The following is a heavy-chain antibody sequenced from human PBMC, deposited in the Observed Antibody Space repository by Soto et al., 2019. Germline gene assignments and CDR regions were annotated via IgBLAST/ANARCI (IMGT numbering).Heavy chain of an antibody. CDR2: IIPIFGTA. CDR3: AREKRIAAAGSASEF. D-gene: IGHD6-13*01. V-gene: IGHV1-69*13. J-gene: IGHJ4*02. CDR1: GGTFSSYA. Sequence: GASVKVSCKASGGTFSSYAISWVRQAPGQGLEWMGGIIPIFGTANYAQKFQGRVTITADESTSTAYMELSSLRSEDTAVYYCAREKRIAAAGSASEFRGQGTLVTVSS.